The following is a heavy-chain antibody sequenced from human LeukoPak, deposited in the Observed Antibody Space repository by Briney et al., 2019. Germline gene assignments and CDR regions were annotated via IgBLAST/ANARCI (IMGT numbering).Heavy chain of an antibody. Sequence: GASVKVSCKASGYTFTSYGISWVRQAPGQGLEWMGWISAYNGNTNYAQKLQGRVTMTTDTSTSTAYMELRSLRSDDTAVYYCARILGYCSGGSCLTDEYFQHWGQGTLVTVSS. CDR3: ARILGYCSGGSCLTDEYFQH. D-gene: IGHD2-15*01. CDR2: ISAYNGNT. J-gene: IGHJ1*01. CDR1: GYTFTSYG. V-gene: IGHV1-18*01.